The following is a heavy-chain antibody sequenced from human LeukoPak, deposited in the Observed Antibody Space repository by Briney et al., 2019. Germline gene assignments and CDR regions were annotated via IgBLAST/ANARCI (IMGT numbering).Heavy chain of an antibody. J-gene: IGHJ4*02. Sequence: GGSLRLSCAASGLTVSSNYMTWVRQAPGKGLEWVSVIDRGGSTFYADSVKGRFTIYRDNSKNTLYLQMNSLRPEDTAVYYCARDFDYWGQGTLVTVSS. V-gene: IGHV3-53*05. CDR3: ARDFDY. CDR1: GLTVSSNY. CDR2: IDRGGST.